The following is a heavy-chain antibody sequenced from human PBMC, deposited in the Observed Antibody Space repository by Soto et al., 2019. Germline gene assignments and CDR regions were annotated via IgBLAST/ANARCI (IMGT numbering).Heavy chain of an antibody. CDR2: ISYDGSNK. V-gene: IGHV3-30*18. J-gene: IGHJ4*02. Sequence: GGSLRLSCAASGFTFSSYGIHWVRQAPGKGLEWVALISYDGSNKYYADSVKGRFTISRDNSKNTLYLQMNSLRAEDTAMYYCAKDAPYYYDSSGYYGPFDYWGQGTLVTVSS. CDR1: GFTFSSYG. D-gene: IGHD3-22*01. CDR3: AKDAPYYYDSSGYYGPFDY.